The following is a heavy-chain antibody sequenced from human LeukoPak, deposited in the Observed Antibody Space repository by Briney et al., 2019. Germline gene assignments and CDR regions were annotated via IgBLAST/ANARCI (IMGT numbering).Heavy chain of an antibody. V-gene: IGHV4-30-4*08. D-gene: IGHD3-10*01. CDR1: GGSISSGGYY. J-gene: IGHJ4*02. CDR3: ARGWTMVRGVPSLDY. Sequence: PSETLSLTCTVSGGSISSGGYYWSWIRQPPGKGLEWIGYIYYSGSTYYNPSLKSRVTISVDTSKNQFSLKLSSVTAADTAVYYCARGWTMVRGVPSLDYWGQGTLVTVSS. CDR2: IYYSGST.